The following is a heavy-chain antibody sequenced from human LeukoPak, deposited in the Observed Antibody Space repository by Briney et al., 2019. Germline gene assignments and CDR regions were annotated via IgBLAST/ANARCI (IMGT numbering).Heavy chain of an antibody. CDR3: ARGLSRVWLVRGRARDFDY. J-gene: IGHJ4*02. Sequence: ASVKVSCKASGYTFTSYDINWVRQATGQGLEWMGWMNPNSGNTGYAQKFQGRVTMTRNTSISTAYMELSSPRSEDTAVYYCARGLSRVWLVRGRARDFDYWGQGTLVTVSS. D-gene: IGHD6-19*01. V-gene: IGHV1-8*01. CDR2: MNPNSGNT. CDR1: GYTFTSYD.